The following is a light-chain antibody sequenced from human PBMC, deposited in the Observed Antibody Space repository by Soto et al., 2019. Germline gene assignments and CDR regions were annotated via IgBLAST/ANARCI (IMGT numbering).Light chain of an antibody. J-gene: IGKJ1*01. Sequence: EIVLTQSPATLTLSPGERATLSCRASQSISSYLAWYQQKPGQTPRLLIYGASTRATGIPARFSGSGSGTEFTLTISSLQSEEFAVYYCQQYDIWPPTFGQGTKVDIK. CDR3: QQYDIWPPT. CDR1: QSISSY. CDR2: GAS. V-gene: IGKV3-15*01.